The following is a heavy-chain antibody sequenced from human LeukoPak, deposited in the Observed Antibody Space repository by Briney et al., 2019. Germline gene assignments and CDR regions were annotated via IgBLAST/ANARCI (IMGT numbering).Heavy chain of an antibody. Sequence: GGSLRLSCTASGFAFRSYAVTWVRQAPGKGLQWVSSISGSGDGSSYADSVQGRFSMSRDNSKNTLFLQMNSLRAEDTAMYFCGRDPNGDYVGAFEFWGPGTLVTVSS. CDR1: GFAFRSYA. J-gene: IGHJ3*01. CDR3: GRDPNGDYVGAFEF. D-gene: IGHD4-17*01. CDR2: ISGSGDGS. V-gene: IGHV3-23*01.